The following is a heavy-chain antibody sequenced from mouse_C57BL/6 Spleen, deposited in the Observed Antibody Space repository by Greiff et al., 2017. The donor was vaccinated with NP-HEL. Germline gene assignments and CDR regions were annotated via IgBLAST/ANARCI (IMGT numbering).Heavy chain of an antibody. V-gene: IGHV1-52*01. J-gene: IGHJ4*01. CDR3: ARWGDGYAMDY. CDR1: GYTFTSYW. Sequence: QVQLQQPGAELVRPGSSVKLSCKASGYTFTSYWMHWVKQRPIQGLEWIGNIDPSDSETPYNQKFKDKATLTVDKSSSTAYMQLSSLTSEDSAVYYCARWGDGYAMDYWGQGTSVTVSS. CDR2: IDPSDSET. D-gene: IGHD2-3*01.